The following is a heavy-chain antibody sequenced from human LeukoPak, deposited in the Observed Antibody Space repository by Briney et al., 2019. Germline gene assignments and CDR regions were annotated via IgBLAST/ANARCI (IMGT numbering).Heavy chain of an antibody. CDR2: FNHSGST. Sequence: PSETLSVTCAVYDGSFSGYYWSWIRKPPGKGLEWIGEFNHSGSTNYNPSLKSRVTISVDKSKNQFSLKLSSVTAADTALYYCARAVTTVTTPNYFDYWGQGTLVTVSS. D-gene: IGHD4-17*01. J-gene: IGHJ4*02. V-gene: IGHV4-34*01. CDR1: DGSFSGYY. CDR3: ARAVTTVTTPNYFDY.